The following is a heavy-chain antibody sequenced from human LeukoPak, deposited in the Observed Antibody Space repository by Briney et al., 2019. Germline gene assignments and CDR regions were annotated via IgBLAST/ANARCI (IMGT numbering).Heavy chain of an antibody. CDR2: IKEDGSEE. CDR3: ARARPHYGSGSYFNY. J-gene: IGHJ4*02. Sequence: GGSLRLSCAASGFTFSSYAMSWVRQAPGKGLEWVANIKEDGSEEYYVDSVKGRFTISRDNAKNSLYLQMNSLRAEDTAVYYCARARPHYGSGSYFNYWGQGTLVTVSS. D-gene: IGHD3-10*01. V-gene: IGHV3-7*04. CDR1: GFTFSSYA.